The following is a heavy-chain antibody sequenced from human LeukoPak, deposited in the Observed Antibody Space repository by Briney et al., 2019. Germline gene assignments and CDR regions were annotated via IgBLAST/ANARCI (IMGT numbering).Heavy chain of an antibody. CDR2: ISAYNGNT. Sequence: ASVKVSCKASGYTFTSYAINWVRQAPGQGVEWMGWISAYNGNTNYAQKLPGRVTITRDTSASTAYMELRSLRSEDTVVYYCARDMEAYYYFWSGPLDVWGQETTVTVSS. CDR3: ARDMEAYYYFWSGPLDV. D-gene: IGHD3-3*01. V-gene: IGHV1-18*01. CDR1: GYTFTSYA. J-gene: IGHJ6*02.